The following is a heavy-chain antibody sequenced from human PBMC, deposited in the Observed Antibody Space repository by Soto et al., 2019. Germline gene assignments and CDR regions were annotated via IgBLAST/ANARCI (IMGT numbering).Heavy chain of an antibody. D-gene: IGHD4-17*01. Sequence: GGSLRLSCAASGFPFSSYGMHWVRQAPGKGLEWVAVISYDGSNKYYADSVKGRFTISRDNSKNTLYLQMNSLRAEDTAVYYCAKDLDYGDSEAYFDYWGQGTLVTVSS. V-gene: IGHV3-30*18. CDR2: ISYDGSNK. CDR3: AKDLDYGDSEAYFDY. J-gene: IGHJ4*02. CDR1: GFPFSSYG.